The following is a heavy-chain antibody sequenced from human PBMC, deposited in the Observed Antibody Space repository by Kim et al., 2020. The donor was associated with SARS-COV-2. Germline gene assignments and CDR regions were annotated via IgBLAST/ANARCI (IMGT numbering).Heavy chain of an antibody. CDR1: GGSISSGGYY. D-gene: IGHD3-22*01. Sequence: SETLSLTCTVSGGSISSGGYYWSWIRQHPGKGQEWIGYIYYSGSTYYNPSLKSRVTISVDTSKNQFSLKLSAVTDADTAVYYCARDRPYYYDSSGYYATHALGFWAEVTLVTVS. J-gene: IGHJ3*01. V-gene: IGHV4-31*03. CDR2: IYYSGST. CDR3: ARDRPYYYDSSGYYATHALGF.